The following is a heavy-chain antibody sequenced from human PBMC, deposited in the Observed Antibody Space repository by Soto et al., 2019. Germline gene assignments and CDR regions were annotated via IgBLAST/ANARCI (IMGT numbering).Heavy chain of an antibody. J-gene: IGHJ3*02. D-gene: IGHD3-22*01. CDR2: IRSKANSYAT. Sequence: VGSLRLSCAASGFTFSGSAMHWVRQASGKGLEWVGRIRSKANSYATAYAASVKGRFTISRDDSKNTAYLQMNSLKTEDTAVYYCTRRNYYDSSRRWAFDIWGQGTMVTVSS. CDR3: TRRNYYDSSRRWAFDI. CDR1: GFTFSGSA. V-gene: IGHV3-73*01.